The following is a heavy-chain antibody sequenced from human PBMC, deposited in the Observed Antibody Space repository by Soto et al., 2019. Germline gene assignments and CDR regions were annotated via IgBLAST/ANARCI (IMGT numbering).Heavy chain of an antibody. V-gene: IGHV3-23*01. CDR1: GFTFSSYA. CDR2: ISGSGGST. CDR3: AKGKNIGYCSGGSCPGHFDY. Sequence: GGSLRLSCAASGFTFSSYAMSWVRQAPGKGLEWVSAISGSGGSTYYADSVKGRFTISRDNSKNTLYLQMNSLRAEDTAVYYCAKGKNIGYCSGGSCPGHFDYWGQGTLVTVSS. D-gene: IGHD2-15*01. J-gene: IGHJ4*02.